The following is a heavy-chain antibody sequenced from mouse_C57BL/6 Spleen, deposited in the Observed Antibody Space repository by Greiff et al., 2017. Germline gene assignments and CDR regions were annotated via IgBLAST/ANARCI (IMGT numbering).Heavy chain of an antibody. V-gene: IGHV1-15*01. CDR3: TRRGYCDD. CDR1: GYTFTDYE. J-gene: IGHJ2*01. CDR2: IDPETGGT. Sequence: VQLQQSGAELVRPGASVTLSCKASGYTFTDYEMHWVKQTPVHGLEWIGAIDPETGGTAYNQKFKGKAILTADKSSSTAYMELRSLTAEDAAVYYCTRRGYCDDWGQGTTRTVSS.